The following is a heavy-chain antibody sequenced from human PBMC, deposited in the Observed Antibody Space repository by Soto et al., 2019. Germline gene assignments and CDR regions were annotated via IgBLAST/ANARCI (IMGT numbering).Heavy chain of an antibody. CDR2: ISYDGSNK. D-gene: IGHD4-17*01. J-gene: IGHJ4*02. Sequence: QVQLVESGGGVVQPGRSLRLSCAASGFTFSSYGMHWVRQAPGKGLEWVAVISYDGSNKYYADSVKGRFTISRDNSKNTLYLQMNSLRAKCAAVSYSAKEVYGGKAYWGQGTLVTVSS. CDR1: GFTFSSYG. V-gene: IGHV3-30*18. CDR3: AKEVYGGKAY.